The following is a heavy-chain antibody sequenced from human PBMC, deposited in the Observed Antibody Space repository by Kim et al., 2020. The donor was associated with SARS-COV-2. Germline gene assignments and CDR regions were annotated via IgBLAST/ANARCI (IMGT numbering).Heavy chain of an antibody. J-gene: IGHJ1*01. CDR2: IYYSGST. Sequence: SETLSLTCTVSGGSISSSSYYWGWIRQPPGKGLEWIGSIYYSGSTYYNPSLKSRVTISVDTSKNQFSLKLSSVTAADTAVYYCARQVRWDIVVVVAARPPEYFQHWGQGTLVTVSS. CDR1: GGSISSSSYY. D-gene: IGHD2-15*01. V-gene: IGHV4-39*01. CDR3: ARQVRWDIVVVVAARPPEYFQH.